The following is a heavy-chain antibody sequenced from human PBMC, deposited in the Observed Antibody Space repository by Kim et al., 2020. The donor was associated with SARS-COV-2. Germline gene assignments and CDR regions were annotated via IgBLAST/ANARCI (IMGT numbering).Heavy chain of an antibody. V-gene: IGHV6-1*01. J-gene: IGHJ4*02. CDR2: TYYRSKWSS. CDR3: VRYSGWYYFDY. D-gene: IGHD6-19*01. Sequence: SQTLSLTCVISGDSLSSNTVAWSWIRQSPSSGLDWLGRTYYRSKWSSDYAVSVKSRIIINADPSKNQFSLHLNSVTPDDTATYYCVRYSGWYYFDYWGQG. CDR1: GDSLSSNTVA.